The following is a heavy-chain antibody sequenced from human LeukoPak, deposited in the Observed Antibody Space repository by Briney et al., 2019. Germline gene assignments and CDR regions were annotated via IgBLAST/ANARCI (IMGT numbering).Heavy chain of an antibody. CDR2: MNPNSGNT. D-gene: IGHD3-10*01. CDR1: GYTFTSYD. Sequence: ASVKVSCKASGYTFTSYDINWVRQATGQGLEWMGWMNPNSGNTGYAQKFQGRVTMTRNTSISTAYMELSRLRSDDTAVYYCASLSTDGSGSYYTSWFDPWGQGTLVTVSS. V-gene: IGHV1-8*01. CDR3: ASLSTDGSGSYYTSWFDP. J-gene: IGHJ5*02.